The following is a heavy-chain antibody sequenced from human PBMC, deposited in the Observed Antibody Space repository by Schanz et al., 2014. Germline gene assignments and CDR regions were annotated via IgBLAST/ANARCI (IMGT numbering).Heavy chain of an antibody. CDR1: GFTFSSYG. D-gene: IGHD7-27*01. CDR3: VRDYNWGFDN. Sequence: QVQLVESGGGVVQPGRSLRLSCAASGFTFSSYGMHWVRQAPGKGLEWVAIISLDGSNQYYADSVKGRFTISRDNSKNTLYLRMISLRDEDTAIYYCVRDYNWGFDNWGQGTLVTVSS. CDR2: ISLDGSNQ. J-gene: IGHJ4*02. V-gene: IGHV3-30*03.